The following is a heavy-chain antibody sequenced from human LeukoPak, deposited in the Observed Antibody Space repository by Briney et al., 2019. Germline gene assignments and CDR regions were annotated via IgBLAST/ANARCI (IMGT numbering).Heavy chain of an antibody. CDR1: GVSISSSNSY. V-gene: IGHV4-39*01. D-gene: IGHD3/OR15-3a*01. CDR2: IYYSGNT. CDR3: ARQTGSGLFILP. J-gene: IGHJ4*02. Sequence: SETLSLTCTVSGVSISSSNSYWGWIRQPPGKGLEWIGSIYYSGNTYYNASLKSQVSISIDTSKNQFSLRLTSVSAADTAVYYCARQTGSGLFILPGGQGTLVTVSS.